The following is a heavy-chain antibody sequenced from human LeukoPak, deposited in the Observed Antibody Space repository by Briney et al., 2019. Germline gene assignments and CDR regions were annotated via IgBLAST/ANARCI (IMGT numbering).Heavy chain of an antibody. CDR1: GYTFTGYY. V-gene: IGHV1-2*06. CDR2: INPNSGDT. CDR3: ARTIVGATDFNY. D-gene: IGHD1-26*01. Sequence: ASVKVSCKASGYTFTGYYMHRVRQAPGQGLEWMGRINPNSGDTNYAQKFQGRATMTRDTSSSTAYMELTRLRSDDTAVYYCARTIVGATDFNYWGQGTLVTVSS. J-gene: IGHJ4*02.